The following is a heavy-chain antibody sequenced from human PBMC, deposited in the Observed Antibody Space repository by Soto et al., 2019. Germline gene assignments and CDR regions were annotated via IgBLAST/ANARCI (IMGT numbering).Heavy chain of an antibody. V-gene: IGHV1-18*01. CDR2: ISAYNGNT. D-gene: IGHD2-2*01. CDR1: GYTFTSYG. J-gene: IGHJ5*02. CDR3: ARDFTRDCSSTSCQAKSSYSGS. Sequence: QVQLVQSGAEVKKPGASVKVSCKASGYTFTSYGISWVRQAPGQGLEWMGWISAYNGNTNYAQKLQGRVTMTTDTSTSTAYMELRSLRSDDTAVYYCARDFTRDCSSTSCQAKSSYSGSWGQGTLVTVSS.